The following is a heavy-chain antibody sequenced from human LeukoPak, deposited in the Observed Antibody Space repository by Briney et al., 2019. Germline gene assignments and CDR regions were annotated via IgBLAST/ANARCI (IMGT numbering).Heavy chain of an antibody. J-gene: IGHJ4*02. CDR3: TTETYGDYERGDY. CDR2: IKSKTDGGTT. D-gene: IGHD4-17*01. V-gene: IGHV3-15*01. CDR1: GFTFSNAW. Sequence: GGSLRLSCAASGFTFSNAWMSWVRQAPGKGLEWVGRIKSKTDGGTTDYAAPVKGRFTISRDDSKNTLYLQMNSLKTEDTAVYYCTTETYGDYERGDYWGQGTLVTVSS.